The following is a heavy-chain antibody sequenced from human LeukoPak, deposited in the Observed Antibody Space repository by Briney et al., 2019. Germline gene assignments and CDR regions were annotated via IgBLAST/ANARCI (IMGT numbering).Heavy chain of an antibody. J-gene: IGHJ4*02. Sequence: GGSLRLSCAASGFTFSSYGMHWVRQAPGKGLEWVAVISYDGSNKYYADSVKGRFTISRDNSKNTLYLQMNSLRVEDTAIYYCAKGSSSSRPYYFHYWGQGTLVTVSS. V-gene: IGHV3-30*18. CDR3: AKGSSSSRPYYFHY. D-gene: IGHD6-6*01. CDR1: GFTFSSYG. CDR2: ISYDGSNK.